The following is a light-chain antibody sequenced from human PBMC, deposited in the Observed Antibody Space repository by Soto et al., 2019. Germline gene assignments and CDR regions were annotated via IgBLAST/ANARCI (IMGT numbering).Light chain of an antibody. CDR1: SSNIGAGYD. Sequence: QSVLTQPPSVSGAPGQRVTISCTGSSSNIGAGYDVHWYQHLPGTGPKLLIYGDTNRPSGVPDRFSGSKSGTSASLAITGLQSEDEADYCQSYDSSLSGHVVFGGGTKVTVL. J-gene: IGLJ2*01. CDR2: GDT. V-gene: IGLV1-40*01. CDR3: QSYDSSLSGHVV.